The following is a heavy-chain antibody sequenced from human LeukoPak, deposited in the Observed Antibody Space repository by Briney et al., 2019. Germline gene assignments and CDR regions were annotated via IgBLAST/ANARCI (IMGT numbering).Heavy chain of an antibody. CDR3: ARGSVVGVVIMLLLLHPMDV. J-gene: IGHJ6*02. Sequence: SVKVSCKASGNTFTRNYIQWVRQAPGQGLEWMGGIIPIFGTANYAQKFQGRVTITADESTSTAYMELSSLRSEDTAVYYCARGSVVGVVIMLLLLHPMDVWGQGTTVTVSS. D-gene: IGHD3-3*01. CDR2: IIPIFGTA. CDR1: GNTFTRNY. V-gene: IGHV1-69*13.